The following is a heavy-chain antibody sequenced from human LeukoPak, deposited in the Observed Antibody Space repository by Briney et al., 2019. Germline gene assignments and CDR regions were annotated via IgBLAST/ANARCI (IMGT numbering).Heavy chain of an antibody. CDR2: INPDSGGT. CDR3: AKDHGYVGSNWFDP. D-gene: IGHD3-10*01. J-gene: IGHJ5*02. Sequence: GASVKVSCKASGGTFSSYAISWVRQAPGQGLEWMGRINPDSGGTNFAQKFQGRVTMTRDTSISTVYMELSRLRSDDTAMYYCAKDHGYVGSNWFDPWGQGTLVTVSS. CDR1: GGTFSSYA. V-gene: IGHV1-2*06.